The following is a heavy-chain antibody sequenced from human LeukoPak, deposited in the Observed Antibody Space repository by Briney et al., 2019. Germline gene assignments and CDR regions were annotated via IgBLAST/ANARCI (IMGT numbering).Heavy chain of an antibody. CDR3: TRHEHKALAGDT. J-gene: IGHJ5*02. Sequence: SETLSLTCTVSGGSVSSSGYYWAWIRQPPGKGLEWIGTIYYSGNTFYNPSLKSRVTISVDTSINHFSLTLTSLTAADTAVYFCTRHEHKALAGDTWGPGTLVTVSS. CDR1: GGSVSSSGYY. D-gene: IGHD6-19*01. V-gene: IGHV4-39*01. CDR2: IYYSGNT.